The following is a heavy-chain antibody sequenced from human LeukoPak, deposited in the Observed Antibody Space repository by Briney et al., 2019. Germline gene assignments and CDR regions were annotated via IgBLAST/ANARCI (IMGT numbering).Heavy chain of an antibody. CDR1: GFTFSSYS. CDR2: ISSSSSTI. D-gene: IGHD3-10*01. CDR3: ARVLGWFGELSFGY. V-gene: IGHV3-48*01. Sequence: GESLKISCAASGFTFSSYSMNWVRQAPGKGLEWVSYISSSSSTIYYADSVKGRFTISRDNAKNSLYLQMNSLRAEDTAVYYCARVLGWFGELSFGYWGQGTLVTVSS. J-gene: IGHJ4*02.